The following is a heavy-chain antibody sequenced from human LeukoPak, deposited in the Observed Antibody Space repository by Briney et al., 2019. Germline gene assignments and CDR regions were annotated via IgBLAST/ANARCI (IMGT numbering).Heavy chain of an antibody. J-gene: IGHJ4*02. CDR3: ARQGKDGYRVVDY. Sequence: GDSLKISCKGSGYSFTSYWIGWVRQVPGEGLEWMGIIWPDDSDKRYSPSFQGQVTISADKSISTAYLQWSSLKASDTAMYYCARQGKDGYRVVDYWGQGTLVTVSS. D-gene: IGHD5-24*01. CDR1: GYSFTSYW. V-gene: IGHV5-51*01. CDR2: IWPDDSDK.